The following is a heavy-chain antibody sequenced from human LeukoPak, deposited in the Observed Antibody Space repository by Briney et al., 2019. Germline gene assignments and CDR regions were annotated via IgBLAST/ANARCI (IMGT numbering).Heavy chain of an antibody. V-gene: IGHV4-59*01. J-gene: IGHJ4*02. CDR1: GGSISSYY. Sequence: SETLSLTCTVSGGSISSYYWGWIRQPPGKGLEWIGYIYYSGSTNYNPSLKSRVTISVDTSKNQFSLKLSSVTAADTAVYYCARMSYGDHDIAYWGQGTLVTVSS. CDR3: ARMSYGDHDIAY. CDR2: IYYSGST. D-gene: IGHD4-17*01.